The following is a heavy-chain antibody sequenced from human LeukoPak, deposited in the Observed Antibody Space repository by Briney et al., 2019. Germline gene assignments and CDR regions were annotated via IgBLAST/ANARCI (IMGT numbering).Heavy chain of an antibody. CDR3: ARGLPGSSWHLGY. J-gene: IGHJ4*02. V-gene: IGHV4-59*01. CDR1: GGSIVSYY. Sequence: SETLSLTCSVSGGSIVSYYWSWIRQPPGKGLEWIGYVYYNGDTAYNPSLKSRVTISVDTSKNQFSLKLSSLTAADTAMYYCARGLPGSSWHLGYWGLGTLVTVSS. D-gene: IGHD6-13*01. CDR2: VYYNGDT.